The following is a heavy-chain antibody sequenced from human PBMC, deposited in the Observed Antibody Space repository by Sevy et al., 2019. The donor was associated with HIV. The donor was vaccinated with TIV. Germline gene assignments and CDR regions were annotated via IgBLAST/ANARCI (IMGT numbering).Heavy chain of an antibody. CDR2: INPNSGGT. CDR3: AAQKGTYYYGSGSYFAGATGDYYYMDV. Sequence: ASVKVSCKASGYTFTGYYMHWVRQAPGQGLEWMGWINPNSGGTNYAQKFQGRVTMTRDTSISTAYMELSRLRSVDTAVDYCAAQKGTYYYGSGSYFAGATGDYYYMDVWGKGTTVTVSS. CDR1: GYTFTGYY. V-gene: IGHV1-2*02. J-gene: IGHJ6*03. D-gene: IGHD3-10*01.